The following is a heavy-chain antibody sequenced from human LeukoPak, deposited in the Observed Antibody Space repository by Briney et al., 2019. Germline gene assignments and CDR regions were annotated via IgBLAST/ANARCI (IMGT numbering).Heavy chain of an antibody. CDR2: ITGSGGNA. V-gene: IGHV3-23*01. CDR1: GLTFSNYA. D-gene: IGHD6-13*01. J-gene: IGHJ4*02. CDR3: AKAAATGSGYYFVY. Sequence: GGSLRLSCTASGLTFSNYAMSWVRQAPGKGLEWVSTITGSGGNAYYADSVKGRFTIPRDNSKSTLYLQMNSLRPEDAAVYYCAKAAATGSGYYFVYWGQGALVTVSS.